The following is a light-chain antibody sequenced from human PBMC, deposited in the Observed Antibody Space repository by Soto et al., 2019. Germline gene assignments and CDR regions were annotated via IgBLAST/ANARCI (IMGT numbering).Light chain of an antibody. Sequence: SYELTQAPSVSVAPGQTARVTCGGNNIGTKSVHWYQQRPGQAPVLVVHDDTDRPSGIPERFSGSNSGNTATLTITRVEAGDEADYYCQVWDSSSDHYVFGIGTKLTVL. V-gene: IGLV3-21*02. J-gene: IGLJ1*01. CDR2: DDT. CDR3: QVWDSSSDHYV. CDR1: NIGTKS.